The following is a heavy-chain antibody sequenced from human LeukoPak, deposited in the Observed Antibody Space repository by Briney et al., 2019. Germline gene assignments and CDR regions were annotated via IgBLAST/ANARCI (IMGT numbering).Heavy chain of an antibody. D-gene: IGHD5-12*01. Sequence: ASVKVSCKVSGYTLTELSMHWVRQATGQGLEWMGWMNPNSGNTGYAQKFQGRVTMTRNTSISTAYMELSSLRSEDTAVYYCARVAHWFDPWGQGTLVTVSS. J-gene: IGHJ5*02. CDR3: ARVAHWFDP. CDR2: MNPNSGNT. V-gene: IGHV1-8*01. CDR1: GYTLTELS.